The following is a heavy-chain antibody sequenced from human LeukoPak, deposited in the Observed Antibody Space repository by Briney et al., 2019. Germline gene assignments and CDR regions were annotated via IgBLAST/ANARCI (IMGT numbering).Heavy chain of an antibody. CDR2: IYYSGST. J-gene: IGHJ5*02. CDR1: GGSISSYY. Sequence: PSETLSLTCSVSGGSISSYYWSWIRQPPGKGLKWIGYIYYSGSTNYNPSLKSRVTISVDTSKNKFSLKLSSVTAADTAVYYCARDLLNKPAITMVRGVIIIGDNWFDPWGQGTLVTVSS. CDR3: ARDLLNKPAITMVRGVIIIGDNWFDP. V-gene: IGHV4-59*01. D-gene: IGHD3-10*01.